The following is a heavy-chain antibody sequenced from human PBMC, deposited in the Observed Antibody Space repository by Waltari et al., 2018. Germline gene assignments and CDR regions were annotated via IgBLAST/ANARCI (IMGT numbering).Heavy chain of an antibody. CDR2: INPNGGGT. CDR3: ARDRLTGTSKFDY. D-gene: IGHD1-7*01. CDR1: GYTFTDYY. J-gene: IGHJ4*02. V-gene: IGHV1-2*01. Sequence: VQLVQSGAEVKKPGATVKISCKASGYTFTDYYMHWVRQAPGQGLEWMGRINPNGGGTNYAQKFQGRVTSTRDTSISTAYMELSRLRSDDTAVYYCARDRLTGTSKFDYWGQGTLVTVSS.